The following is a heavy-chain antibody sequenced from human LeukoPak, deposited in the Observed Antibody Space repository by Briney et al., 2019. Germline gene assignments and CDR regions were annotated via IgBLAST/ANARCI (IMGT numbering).Heavy chain of an antibody. Sequence: ASVKVSCKASGCTFTSYYMHWVRQAPGQGLEWMGIINPSGGSTSYAQKFQGRVTMTRDTSTSTVYMELSSLRSEDTAVYYCARGLYCSSTSCYVGFDYWGQGTLVTVSS. D-gene: IGHD2-2*01. CDR3: ARGLYCSSTSCYVGFDY. J-gene: IGHJ4*02. V-gene: IGHV1-46*01. CDR2: INPSGGST. CDR1: GCTFTSYY.